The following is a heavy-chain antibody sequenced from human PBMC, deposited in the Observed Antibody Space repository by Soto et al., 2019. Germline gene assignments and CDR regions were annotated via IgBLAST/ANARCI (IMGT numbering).Heavy chain of an antibody. J-gene: IGHJ5*02. CDR1: GFTFNSYA. CDR2: ISGGGGNT. V-gene: IGHV3-23*01. D-gene: IGHD3-10*01. CDR3: AKDSGYHGSGSYDP. Sequence: GGSLRLACAVSGFTFNSYAMTWVRQAPGKGLEWVSTISGGGGNTYYADSVKGRFTISRDNSKNTLYLQMNSLRVEDTAVYYCAKDSGYHGSGSYDPWGQGTPVTVSS.